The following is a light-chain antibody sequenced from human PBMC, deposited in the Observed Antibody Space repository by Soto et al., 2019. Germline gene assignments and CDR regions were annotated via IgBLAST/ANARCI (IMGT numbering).Light chain of an antibody. CDR2: AAS. J-gene: IGKJ2*01. CDR1: QSVSSSY. V-gene: IGKV3-20*01. CDR3: QQHGSSPPYT. Sequence: EIVLTQSPGTLSLSPGERATLSCRASQSVSSSYLSWYQQKPGQAPRLLIYAASSRATGIPDMFSGSGSGTDFTLTISRLEPEDFAVYYCQQHGSSPPYTFGQGTKLEIK.